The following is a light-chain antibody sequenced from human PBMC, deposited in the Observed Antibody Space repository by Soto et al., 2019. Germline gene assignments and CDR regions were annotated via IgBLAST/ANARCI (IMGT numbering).Light chain of an antibody. Sequence: EIVLTQSPGTLSLSPGDRATLSCRASQSVSSSYLAWYQQKPGQAPSLLIYGASNRATGIPDRFSGGGSGTDFTVTISRLEPEDFAVYYGQQYGKSAMFTFGQGTKLEIK. CDR1: QSVSSSY. J-gene: IGKJ2*01. CDR2: GAS. CDR3: QQYGKSAMFT. V-gene: IGKV3-20*01.